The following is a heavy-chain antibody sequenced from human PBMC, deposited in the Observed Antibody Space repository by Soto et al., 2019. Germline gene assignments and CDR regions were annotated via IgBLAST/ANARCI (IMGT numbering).Heavy chain of an antibody. J-gene: IGHJ2*01. CDR2: INDRGSI. Sequence: QVQLQQWGAGPLRPLETLSLTCGVSGGSFSGYYWAWIRQSPGQGLEWIGEINDRGSINYNPSLKSRVSISVDTSKSHYSLNLRSVTAADTAVYYCARESHDILTGPPWVWYFDLWGRGTLVTVSS. CDR3: ARESHDILTGPPWVWYFDL. CDR1: GGSFSGYY. D-gene: IGHD3-9*01. V-gene: IGHV4-34*01.